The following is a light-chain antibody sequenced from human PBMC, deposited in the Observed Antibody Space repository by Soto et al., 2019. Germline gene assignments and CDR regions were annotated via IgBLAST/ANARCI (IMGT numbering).Light chain of an antibody. CDR2: AAS. CDR3: QKYNSSPRT. CDR1: QGISNY. V-gene: IGKV1-27*01. J-gene: IGKJ1*01. Sequence: DIQMTQSPSSLSASVGDRVTITCRASQGISNYLAWYQQKPGEVPKLLIYAASTLQSGVPSRFSGSGSVTDFTLTISSLQPEDVAPYYCQKYNSSPRTSGQGTKVYIK.